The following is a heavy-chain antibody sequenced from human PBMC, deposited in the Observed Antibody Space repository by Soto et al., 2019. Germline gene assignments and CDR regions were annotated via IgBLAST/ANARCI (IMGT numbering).Heavy chain of an antibody. Sequence: PGGSLRLSCAASGFTFRNYDMHWVRQAPGKGLEWVASISYDENKRYYTDSVQGRFTISRDNSKNTLYLQVNSLRAEDTAVYYCARAMDTAMASNDNWFDPWGQGTLVTVSS. CDR1: GFTFRNYD. J-gene: IGHJ5*02. CDR3: ARAMDTAMASNDNWFDP. CDR2: ISYDENKR. D-gene: IGHD5-18*01. V-gene: IGHV3-30-3*01.